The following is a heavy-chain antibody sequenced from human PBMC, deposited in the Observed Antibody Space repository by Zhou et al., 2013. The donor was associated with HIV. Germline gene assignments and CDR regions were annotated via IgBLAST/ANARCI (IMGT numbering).Heavy chain of an antibody. CDR2: ITPLLGTT. D-gene: IGHD4-4*01. J-gene: IGHJ5*01. CDR1: GGTFSSYA. CDR3: ARVTTLHPWWFDS. Sequence: QVQLVQSGAEVKKPGSSVKVSCKASGGTFSSYAINWVRQAPGQGLEWMGRITPLLGTTSYAQKFQGRVTITADKSTTTSYMDLSSLRSDDTAVYYCARVTTLHPWWFDSWGQGSLVTGLL. V-gene: IGHV1-69*04.